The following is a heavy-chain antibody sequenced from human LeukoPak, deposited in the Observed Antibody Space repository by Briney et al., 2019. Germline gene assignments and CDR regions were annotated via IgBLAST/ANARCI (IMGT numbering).Heavy chain of an antibody. J-gene: IGHJ3*02. V-gene: IGHV3-7*01. CDR3: ARVPDYDYVLPSPGFDI. CDR2: IKQDGSEK. CDR1: GFTFSDYW. D-gene: IGHD3-16*01. Sequence: GGSLRLSCAAFGFTFSDYWMTWVRQAPGKGLEWVANIKQDGSEKYYVDSVKGRFTISRDNAKNSLYLQMNSLRAEDTAVYYCARVPDYDYVLPSPGFDIWGQGTMVTVSS.